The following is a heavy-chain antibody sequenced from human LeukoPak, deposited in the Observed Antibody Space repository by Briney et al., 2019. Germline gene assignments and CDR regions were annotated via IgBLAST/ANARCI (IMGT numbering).Heavy chain of an antibody. J-gene: IGHJ6*03. CDR1: GYTFTIYG. D-gene: IGHD2-15*01. V-gene: IGHV1-18*01. CDR3: ARDMGSANHGLYYYMDV. CDR2: ISAYNGNT. Sequence: ASVTVSCKASGYTFTIYGISWVRQAPGQGLEWMGWISAYNGNTNYAQKLQGRVTITTDTSTSTAYMELRSLRSDDTAVYYCARDMGSANHGLYYYMDVWGKGTTVTISS.